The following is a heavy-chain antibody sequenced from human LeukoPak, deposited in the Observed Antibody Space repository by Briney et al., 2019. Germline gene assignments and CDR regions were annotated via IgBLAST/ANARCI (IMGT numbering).Heavy chain of an antibody. CDR2: ISSNGGST. CDR1: GFTFSSYA. Sequence: PGGSLRLSCAASGFTFSSYAMHWVRQAPGKGLEYVSVISSNGGSTYYANSVKGRFTISRDNSKNTLYLQMGSLRAEDMAVYYCARAYYDILTGYYPPDYWGQGTLVTVSS. D-gene: IGHD3-9*01. J-gene: IGHJ4*02. V-gene: IGHV3-64*01. CDR3: ARAYYDILTGYYPPDY.